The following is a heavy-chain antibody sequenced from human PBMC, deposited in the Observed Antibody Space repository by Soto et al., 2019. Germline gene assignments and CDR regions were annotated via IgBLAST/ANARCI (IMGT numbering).Heavy chain of an antibody. CDR1: GDSVSSNSAA. J-gene: IGHJ4*02. CDR2: TYYRSKWYN. CDR3: ARDRAFGTAAMYYFDY. V-gene: IGHV6-1*01. Sequence: SQTLSLTCAISGDSVSSNSAALNLSMQSPSRGLEWLGRTYYRSKWYNDYAVSVKSRITINPDTSKNQFSLQLNSVTPEDTAVYYCARDRAFGTAAMYYFDYWGQGTLVTVSS. D-gene: IGHD2-2*01.